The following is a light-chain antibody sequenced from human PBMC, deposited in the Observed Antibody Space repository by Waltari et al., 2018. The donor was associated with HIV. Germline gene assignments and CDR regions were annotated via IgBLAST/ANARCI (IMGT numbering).Light chain of an antibody. J-gene: IGLJ3*02. CDR2: KDS. CDR3: YSAADNNLMV. Sequence: SYELTQPSSVSVSPGQTARITCSGDVLTKKYARWFQQKPGQAPVLLIYKDSERPSGIPERFSGSSSGTTVTLTISGAQVEDEADYYCYSAADNNLMVFGGGTKLTVL. CDR1: VLTKKY. V-gene: IGLV3-27*01.